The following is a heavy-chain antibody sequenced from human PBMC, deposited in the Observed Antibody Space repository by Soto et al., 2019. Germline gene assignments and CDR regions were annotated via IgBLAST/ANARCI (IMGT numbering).Heavy chain of an antibody. CDR1: GYTFTGYY. J-gene: IGHJ2*01. CDR2: INPNSGGT. CDR3: ARDHTPRLRLSGSYEISDWYFDL. Sequence: QVQLVQSGAEVKKPGASVKVSCKASGYTFTGYYMHWVRQAPGQGLEWMGWINPNSGGTNYAQKFQGWVTMTRDTSISTAYMELSRLRSDDTAVYYCARDHTPRLRLSGSYEISDWYFDLWGRGTLVTVSS. D-gene: IGHD3-10*01. V-gene: IGHV1-2*04.